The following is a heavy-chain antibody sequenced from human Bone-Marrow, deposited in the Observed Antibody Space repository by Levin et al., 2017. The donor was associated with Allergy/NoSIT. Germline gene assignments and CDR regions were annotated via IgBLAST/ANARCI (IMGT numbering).Heavy chain of an antibody. D-gene: IGHD6-19*01. Sequence: SETLSLTCTVSGGSISSSSYYWGWIRQPPGKGLEWIGSIYYSGSTYYNPSLKSRVTISVDTSKNQFSLKLSSVTAADTAVYYCARESSGDQYYFDYWGQGTLVTVSS. V-gene: IGHV4-39*07. J-gene: IGHJ4*02. CDR1: GGSISSSSYY. CDR2: IYYSGST. CDR3: ARESSGDQYYFDY.